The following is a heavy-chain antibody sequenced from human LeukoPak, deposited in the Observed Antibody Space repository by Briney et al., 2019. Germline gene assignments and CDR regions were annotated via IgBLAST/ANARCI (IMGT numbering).Heavy chain of an antibody. CDR3: AKDLMIIVVITADY. D-gene: IGHD3-22*01. Sequence: GGSLRLSCAASGFTFTSYSMNWVRQAPGKGLEWVSAVSGSGGSTYYADSVKGRFTISRDNSKNTLYLQMNSLRAEDTAVYYCAKDLMIIVVITADYWGQGTLVTVSS. CDR1: GFTFTSYS. V-gene: IGHV3-23*01. J-gene: IGHJ4*02. CDR2: VSGSGGST.